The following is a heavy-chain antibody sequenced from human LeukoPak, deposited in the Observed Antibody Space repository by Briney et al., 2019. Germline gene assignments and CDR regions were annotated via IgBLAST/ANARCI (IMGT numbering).Heavy chain of an antibody. Sequence: ASAKVSCKASGYTFTSYGISWVRQAPGQGLEWMGFTSADNGHTNYVQKFQGRVTMTTDTSTNTAYIELRSLRSEDTAVYYCARGYFDWLPYFLDYWGQGTLVTVSS. CDR2: TSADNGHT. CDR3: ARGYFDWLPYFLDY. J-gene: IGHJ4*02. CDR1: GYTFTSYG. V-gene: IGHV1-18*01. D-gene: IGHD3-9*01.